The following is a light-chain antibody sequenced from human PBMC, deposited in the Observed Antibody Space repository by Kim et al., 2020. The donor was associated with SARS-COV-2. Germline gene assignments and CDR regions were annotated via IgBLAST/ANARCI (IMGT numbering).Light chain of an antibody. J-gene: IGKJ2*01. Sequence: WTPRERPTLSCRASHSDSNHYVYWYQHKRGQAPRLLFCGASSRTTGIPGRCSGSWCGTDFLIAISMLAPEVLAVYYCQQDGSSPYTFGQGTKLEI. CDR2: GAS. CDR3: QQDGSSPYT. CDR1: HSDSNHY. V-gene: IGKV3-20*01.